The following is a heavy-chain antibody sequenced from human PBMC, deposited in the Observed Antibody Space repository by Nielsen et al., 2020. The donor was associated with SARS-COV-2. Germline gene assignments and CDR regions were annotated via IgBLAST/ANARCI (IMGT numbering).Heavy chain of an antibody. Sequence: SETLSLTCAVYGGSFSGYYWSWIRQPPGKGLEWIGYIYYSGSTNYNPSLKSRVTISVDTSKNQFSLKLSSVTAADTAVYYCARGYGDYETNWFDPWGQGTLVTVSS. V-gene: IGHV4-59*13. CDR1: GGSFSGYY. CDR3: ARGYGDYETNWFDP. D-gene: IGHD4-17*01. J-gene: IGHJ5*02. CDR2: IYYSGST.